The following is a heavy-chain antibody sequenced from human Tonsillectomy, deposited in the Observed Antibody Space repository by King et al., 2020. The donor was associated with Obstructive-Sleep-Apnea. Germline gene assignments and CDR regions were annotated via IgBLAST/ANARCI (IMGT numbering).Heavy chain of an antibody. CDR3: ARRTPVQLLVGGFDY. J-gene: IGHJ4*02. CDR2: ISSSSCYI. Sequence: VQLVESGGGLVKPGGSLRLSCEASGFTFSSYSMHWVRQAPVKGMWWVSSISSSSCYIYSADSVKGRFTISRDKAKNSLYLQMNSLRAEDTAVYYCARRTPVQLLVGGFDYWGQGTLVTVSS. CDR1: GFTFSSYS. D-gene: IGHD6-19*01. V-gene: IGHV3-21*01.